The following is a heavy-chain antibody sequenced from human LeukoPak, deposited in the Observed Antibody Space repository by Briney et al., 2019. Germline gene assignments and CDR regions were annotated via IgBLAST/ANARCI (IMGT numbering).Heavy chain of an antibody. CDR2: IYYSGST. CDR1: GGSISSYY. V-gene: IGHV4-59*12. Sequence: SETLSLTCTVSGGSISSYYWSWIRQPPGKGLEWIGYIYYSGSTNYNPSLKSRVTISVDTSKNQFSLKLSSVTAADTAVYYCATGYPHYYDSSGYLAWGQGTLVTVSS. D-gene: IGHD3-22*01. J-gene: IGHJ5*02. CDR3: ATGYPHYYDSSGYLA.